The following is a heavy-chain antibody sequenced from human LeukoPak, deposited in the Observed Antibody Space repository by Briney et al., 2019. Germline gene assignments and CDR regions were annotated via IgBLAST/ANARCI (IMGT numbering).Heavy chain of an antibody. V-gene: IGHV3-30-3*01. CDR2: ISYDGSNK. J-gene: IGHJ4*02. D-gene: IGHD5-18*01. CDR1: GFTFSSYA. Sequence: GGSLRLSCAASGFTFSSYAMHWVRQAPGKGLGWVAVISYDGSNKYYADSVKGRFTISRDNPKNTLYLQMNTLRSEDTALSYCARDLPRGYSYGSFDYSGQRDLVTVSS. CDR3: ARDLPRGYSYGSFDY.